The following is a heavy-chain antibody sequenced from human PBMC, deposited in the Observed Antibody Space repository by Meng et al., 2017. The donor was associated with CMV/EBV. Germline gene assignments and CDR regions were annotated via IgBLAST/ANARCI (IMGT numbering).Heavy chain of an antibody. D-gene: IGHD3-9*01. CDR1: GYTFTSYD. V-gene: IGHV1-8*01. Sequence: ASVKVSRKASGYTFTSYDINWVRQATGQGLEWMGWMNPNSGNTGYAQKFQGRVTMTRNTSISTAYMELSSLRSEDTAVYYCASVPPGRPVIMAYWGQGTLVTVSS. CDR2: MNPNSGNT. J-gene: IGHJ4*02. CDR3: ASVPPGRPVIMAY.